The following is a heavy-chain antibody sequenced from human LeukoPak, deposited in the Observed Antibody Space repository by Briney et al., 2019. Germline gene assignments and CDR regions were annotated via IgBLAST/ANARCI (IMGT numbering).Heavy chain of an antibody. CDR1: GFSVSGTH. CDR3: AKDEATSGGGLAS. V-gene: IGHV3-53*01. CDR2: MYTGGTT. Sequence: PGGSLRLSCAASGFSVSGTHMTWVRQAPGKGLELVSAMYTGGTTYYADSVSGRFTIFRDNAKNTLYLQMNSLRPEDTAVYYCAKDEATSGGGLASWGQGTLVIVSS. D-gene: IGHD3-16*01. J-gene: IGHJ1*01.